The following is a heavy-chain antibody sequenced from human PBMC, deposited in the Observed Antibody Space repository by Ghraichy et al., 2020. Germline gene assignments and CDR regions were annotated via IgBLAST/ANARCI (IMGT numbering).Heavy chain of an antibody. D-gene: IGHD5-12*01. Sequence: GGLKLSCVVSDFAMGDYWMNWVRQAPGKGLEWVASIKQNGTEKYYMDSVEGRFTISRDNAKDSLYLQLNSLRAEDTAVYYCARNRGFEMLDYWGQGALVIVSS. CDR1: DFAMGDYW. CDR3: ARNRGFEMLDY. CDR2: IKQNGTEK. J-gene: IGHJ4*02. V-gene: IGHV3-7*03.